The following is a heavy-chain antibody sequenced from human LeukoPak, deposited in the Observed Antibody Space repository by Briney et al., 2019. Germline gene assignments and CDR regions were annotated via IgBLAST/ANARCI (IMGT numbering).Heavy chain of an antibody. D-gene: IGHD6-6*01. CDR3: ARVFISSSSFGWFDP. CDR2: IIPIFGTA. J-gene: IGHJ5*02. V-gene: IGHV1-69*05. Sequence: AASVKASCKASGGTFSSYAISWVRQAPGQGLEWMGGIIPIFGTADYAQKFQGRVTITTDESTSTAYMELSSLRSEDTAVYYCARVFISSSSFGWFDPWGQGTLVTVSS. CDR1: GGTFSSYA.